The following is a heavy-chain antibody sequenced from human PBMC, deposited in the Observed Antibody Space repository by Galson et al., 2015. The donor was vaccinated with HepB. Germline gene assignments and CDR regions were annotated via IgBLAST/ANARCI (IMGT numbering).Heavy chain of an antibody. CDR3: ARDFDNWNHPITSGMDV. CDR1: GFTFSSYG. J-gene: IGHJ6*02. D-gene: IGHD1-14*01. CDR2: ISHDGSNK. V-gene: IGHV3-30*03. Sequence: LSCAASGFTFSSYGMHWVRQAPGKGLKWVAVISHDGSNKYYADSVKGRFTISRDNPKNTLYLQTNSLRAEDTAVYYCARDFDNWNHPITSGMDVWGQGTTVTVSS.